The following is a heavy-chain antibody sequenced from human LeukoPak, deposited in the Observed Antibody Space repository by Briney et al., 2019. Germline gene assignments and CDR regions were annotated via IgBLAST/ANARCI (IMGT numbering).Heavy chain of an antibody. CDR3: AKDVSALSHFYGMDV. J-gene: IGHJ6*02. V-gene: IGHV3-30*18. Sequence: GRSLRLSCAASGFTFSSYGMHWVRQAPGKGLEWVAVISYDGSNKYYADSVKGRFTISRDNSKHTLYLQMNSLRAEDTAVYYCAKDVSALSHFYGMDVWGQGTTVTVSS. D-gene: IGHD2/OR15-2a*01. CDR1: GFTFSSYG. CDR2: ISYDGSNK.